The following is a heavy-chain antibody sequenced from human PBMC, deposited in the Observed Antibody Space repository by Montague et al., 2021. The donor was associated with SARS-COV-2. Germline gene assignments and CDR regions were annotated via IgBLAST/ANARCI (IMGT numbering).Heavy chain of an antibody. J-gene: IGHJ3*02. Sequence: SETLSLTCTVSGGSISSYYWSWIRQPPGKGLEWTGYIYYSGSTNYNPSLKSRVTISVDTSKNQFSLKLSSVTAAGTAVYYCARLGRGYSYAQSAFDIWGQGTMVTVSS. CDR1: GGSISSYY. V-gene: IGHV4-59*08. D-gene: IGHD5-18*01. CDR3: ARLGRGYSYAQSAFDI. CDR2: IYYSGST.